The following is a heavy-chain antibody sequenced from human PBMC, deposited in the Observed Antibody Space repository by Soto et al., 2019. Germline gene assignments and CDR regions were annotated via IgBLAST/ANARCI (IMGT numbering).Heavy chain of an antibody. CDR1: GFSFSNYW. D-gene: IGHD6-19*01. V-gene: IGHV3-7*01. CDR2: IKQDGSER. J-gene: IGHJ4*02. CDR3: ARLRLLIAVAGTEVDY. Sequence: EVQLVDSGGGLVQPGESLRLTCAASGFSFSNYWMSWVRQAPGKGLEWVANIKQDGSERYYVDSVKGRFTISRDNAKKSVFLQMTSLRVEDTAVYYCARLRLLIAVAGTEVDYWGQGTLVTVSS.